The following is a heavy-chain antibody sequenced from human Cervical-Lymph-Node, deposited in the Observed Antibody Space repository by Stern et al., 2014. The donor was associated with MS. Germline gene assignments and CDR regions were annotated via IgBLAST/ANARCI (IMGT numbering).Heavy chain of an antibody. D-gene: IGHD1-1*01. Sequence: EVQLVESRAEVKKPGESVKISCEGSGYTFTSHWIAWVRQVPGKGLEWMGIIYPCDSDTRYSPSFQGRVTISADRSISTAYLQWRTLRASDTAMYYCARRGTTGTIDGFDIWGQGSMVTVSS. V-gene: IGHV5-51*01. CDR1: GYTFTSHW. CDR2: IYPCDSDT. CDR3: ARRGTTGTIDGFDI. J-gene: IGHJ3*02.